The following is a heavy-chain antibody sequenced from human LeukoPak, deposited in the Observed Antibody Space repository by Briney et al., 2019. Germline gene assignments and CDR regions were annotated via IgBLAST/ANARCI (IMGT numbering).Heavy chain of an antibody. CDR3: ARDPGVATGC. V-gene: IGHV1-69*04. Sequence: GASVKASCKASGYTFTSYDINWVRQAPGQGIEWMGRIIPILGIANYAQKFQGRVTITADKSTSTAYMELSSLRSEDTAVYYCARDPGVATGCWGQGTLVTVSS. J-gene: IGHJ4*02. CDR1: GYTFTSYD. D-gene: IGHD5-12*01. CDR2: IIPILGIA.